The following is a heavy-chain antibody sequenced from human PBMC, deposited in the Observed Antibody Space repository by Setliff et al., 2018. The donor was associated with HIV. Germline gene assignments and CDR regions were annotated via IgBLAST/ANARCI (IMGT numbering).Heavy chain of an antibody. CDR1: GGSTSNEY. V-gene: IGHV4-59*01. CDR3: ARVYYFDSSGYYQRGDVFDI. D-gene: IGHD3-22*01. J-gene: IGHJ3*02. CDR2: IYDSGSH. Sequence: PSETLSLTCTVSGGSTSNEYWSWIRQPPGKGLEWIGYIYDSGSHKYNPSLKSRVTISIDTSKSQISLKLTSVTAADTAMYHCARVYYFDSSGYYQRGDVFDIWGQGTMVTVSS.